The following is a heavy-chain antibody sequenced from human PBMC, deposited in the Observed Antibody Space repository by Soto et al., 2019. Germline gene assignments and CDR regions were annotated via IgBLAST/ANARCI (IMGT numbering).Heavy chain of an antibody. CDR3: ARHVAVAGTGWYFDL. CDR1: GYTFNSYC. V-gene: IGHV5-51*01. D-gene: IGHD6-19*01. Sequence: GESLKISCNGSGYTFNSYCIGWVRQMPGKGLEWMGLIYPGDSDTRYNPSFQGQVTISADKSITTAYVQWSSLKASDTGIYYCARHVAVAGTGWYFDLWGRGTLVTVSS. CDR2: IYPGDSDT. J-gene: IGHJ2*01.